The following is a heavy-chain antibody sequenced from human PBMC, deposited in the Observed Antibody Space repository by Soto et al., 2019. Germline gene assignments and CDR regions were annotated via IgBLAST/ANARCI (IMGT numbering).Heavy chain of an antibody. CDR1: GFTFSGSV. V-gene: IGHV3-73*01. J-gene: IGHJ4*02. CDR2: IRSIADSYAT. Sequence: EVQLVESGGGLVQPGGSLKLSCAASGFTFSGSVIHWVRQASGKGLEWVGRIRSIADSYATADAASVEGRFTISRNESKNTAYMQMNSLKNVDTDVYYCPCGRIVADNYWGQGTVVTVSS. D-gene: IGHD5-12*01. CDR3: PCGRIVADNY.